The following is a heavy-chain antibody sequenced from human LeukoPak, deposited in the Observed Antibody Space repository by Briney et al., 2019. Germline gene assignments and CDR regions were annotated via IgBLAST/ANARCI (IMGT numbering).Heavy chain of an antibody. V-gene: IGHV3-30*18. D-gene: IGHD3-16*01. CDR3: AKDKGGGYGNDGFDI. Sequence: GGSLRLSCAASGFTFSSYGMHWVRQAPGKGLEWVAVISYDGSNQYYADSVKGRFTISSDNSKNTLYLQMNSLRAEDTAVYYCAKDKGGGYGNDGFDIWGRGTMVTVSS. J-gene: IGHJ3*02. CDR2: ISYDGSNQ. CDR1: GFTFSSYG.